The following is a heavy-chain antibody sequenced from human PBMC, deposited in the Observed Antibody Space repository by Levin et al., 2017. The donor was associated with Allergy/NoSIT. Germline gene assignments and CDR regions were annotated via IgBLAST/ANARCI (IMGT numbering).Heavy chain of an antibody. Sequence: PSETLSLTCTVSGGSISSSSYYWGWIRQPPGKGLEWIVSLYYSGSTYYNPSLKSRVTISVDTSKNQFSLKLSSVTAADTAVYYCARQWTRYSSSWFVPDYWGQGTLVTVSS. J-gene: IGHJ4*02. CDR1: GGSISSSSYY. CDR3: ARQWTRYSSSWFVPDY. D-gene: IGHD6-13*01. V-gene: IGHV4-39*01. CDR2: LYYSGST.